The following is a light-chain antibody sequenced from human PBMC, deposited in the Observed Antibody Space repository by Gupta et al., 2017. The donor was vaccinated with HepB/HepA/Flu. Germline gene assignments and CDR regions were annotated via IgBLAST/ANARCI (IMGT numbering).Light chain of an antibody. CDR2: LGS. CDR3: MQALQTPRT. Sequence: DMVMTKSPLSLPVTRGRPASISCRSSQSLLHSNGYNYLDWYLQKPGQSPQLLIYLGSNRASGVPDRFSGSGSGTDFTLKISRVEAEDVGVYYCMQALQTPRTFGRGTKVEIK. J-gene: IGKJ1*01. V-gene: IGKV2-28*01. CDR1: QSLLHSNGYNY.